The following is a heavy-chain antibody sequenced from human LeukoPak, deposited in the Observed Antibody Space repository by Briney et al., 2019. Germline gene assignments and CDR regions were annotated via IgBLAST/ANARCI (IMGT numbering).Heavy chain of an antibody. CDR1: GYTFTSYY. V-gene: IGHV1-46*01. CDR2: INPSGGST. D-gene: IGHD2-15*01. CDR3: AREGCSGGSCYSQGHIYYYYYMDV. J-gene: IGHJ6*03. Sequence: ASVKVSCKASGYTFTSYYMHWVRQAPGQGLEWMGIINPSGGSTSYAQKFQGRVTMTRDMSTSTVYMELSSLRAEDTAVYYCAREGCSGGSCYSQGHIYYYYYMDVWGKGTTVTVSS.